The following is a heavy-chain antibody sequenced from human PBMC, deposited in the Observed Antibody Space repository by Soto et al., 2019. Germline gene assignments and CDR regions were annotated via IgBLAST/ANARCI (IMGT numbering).Heavy chain of an antibody. CDR2: IWYDGSNK. CDR3: ARAYSGYDHRGPHSLPWTYYYYYYMDV. Sequence: PGGSLRLSCAASGFPFSGYCRHWVRQAPGKGLEWVAVIWYDGSNKYYADSVKGRFTISRDNSKNPLYLQMNSLRAEDTAVYYCARAYSGYDHRGPHSLPWTYYYYYYMDVWGKGTTVTVSS. CDR1: GFPFSGYC. V-gene: IGHV3-33*08. D-gene: IGHD5-12*01. J-gene: IGHJ6*03.